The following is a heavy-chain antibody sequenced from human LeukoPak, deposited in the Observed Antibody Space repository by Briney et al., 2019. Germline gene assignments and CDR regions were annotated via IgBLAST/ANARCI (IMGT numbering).Heavy chain of an antibody. J-gene: IGHJ5*02. CDR2: ISSSSSTI. CDR3: AREWRDYVWGTKCFDP. CDR1: GFTFSSYS. V-gene: IGHV3-48*01. D-gene: IGHD3-16*01. Sequence: GGSLRLSCAASGFTFSSYSMNWVRQAPGKGLEWVSYISSSSSTIYYADSVKGRFTISRDNAKNSLYLQMNSLRAEDTAVYYCAREWRDYVWGTKCFDPWGQGTLVTVSS.